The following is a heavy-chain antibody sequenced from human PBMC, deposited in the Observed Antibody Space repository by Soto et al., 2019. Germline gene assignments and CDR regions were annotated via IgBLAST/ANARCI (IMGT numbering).Heavy chain of an antibody. CDR2: IHYSGGATYSP. Sequence: SETLSLTCTVSGGSISSGGYYWAWIRQHPGKGLEWLGYIHYSGGATYSPSYNPSLKSRITISVDTSKNQFSLKLSSVTAADTAVYYCARVKGGLPSWYSSSWYAGNYFDYWGQGTLVTVSS. CDR3: ARVKGGLPSWYSSSWYAGNYFDY. CDR1: GGSISSGGYY. D-gene: IGHD6-13*01. V-gene: IGHV4-31*03. J-gene: IGHJ4*02.